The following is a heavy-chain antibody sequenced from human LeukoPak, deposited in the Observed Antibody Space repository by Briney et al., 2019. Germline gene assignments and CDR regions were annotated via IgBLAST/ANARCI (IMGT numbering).Heavy chain of an antibody. CDR3: AREAQYYDILTGYSYDAFDI. J-gene: IGHJ3*02. CDR1: GGSISSYY. V-gene: IGHV4-4*07. Sequence: SETLSLTCTVSGGSISSYYWSWIRQPAGKGLEWIGRIYTSGSTNYNPSLKSRVTMSVDTSKNQFSLKLSSVTAADTAVYYCAREAQYYDILTGYSYDAFDIWGQGTMVTVSS. D-gene: IGHD3-9*01. CDR2: IYTSGST.